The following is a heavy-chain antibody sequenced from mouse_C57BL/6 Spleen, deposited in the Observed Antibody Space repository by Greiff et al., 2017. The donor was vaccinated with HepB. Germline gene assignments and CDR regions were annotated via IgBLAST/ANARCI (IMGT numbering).Heavy chain of an antibody. V-gene: IGHV8-8*01. CDR2: IWWDDDK. CDR3: ARMTTVVAPDWYFDV. D-gene: IGHD1-1*01. CDR1: GFSLSTFGMG. J-gene: IGHJ1*03. Sequence: QVTLKVSGPGILQPSQTLSLTCSFSGFSLSTFGMGVGWIRQPSGKGLEWLAHIWWDDDKYYNPALKSRLTISKDTSKNQVFLKIANVDTADTATYYCARMTTVVAPDWYFDVWGTGTTVTVSS.